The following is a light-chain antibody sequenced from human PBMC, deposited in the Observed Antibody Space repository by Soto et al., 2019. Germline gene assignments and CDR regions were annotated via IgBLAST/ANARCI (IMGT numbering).Light chain of an antibody. Sequence: DIQMTQSPSSLSASVGDRVTITGRASQSISTYLNWYQQKPGKAPKLVIYSASTLQSGVPSRFSGSGSATDFTLTISSLQPADFATYYCQQSYSIPLTFGGGTKVEI. J-gene: IGKJ4*01. CDR1: QSISTY. CDR2: SAS. CDR3: QQSYSIPLT. V-gene: IGKV1-39*01.